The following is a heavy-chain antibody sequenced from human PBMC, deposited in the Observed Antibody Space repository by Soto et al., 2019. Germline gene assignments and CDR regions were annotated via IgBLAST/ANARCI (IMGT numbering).Heavy chain of an antibody. Sequence: GASVKVSCKASGYTFTSYGISWVRQAPGQGLEWMGWISAYNGNTNYAQKLQGRVTITRDTSASTAYMELSSLRSEDTAVYYCARVYYGSGSSYGMDVWGQGTTVTVSS. CDR2: ISAYNGNT. CDR3: ARVYYGSGSSYGMDV. D-gene: IGHD3-10*01. J-gene: IGHJ6*02. CDR1: GYTFTSYG. V-gene: IGHV1-18*01.